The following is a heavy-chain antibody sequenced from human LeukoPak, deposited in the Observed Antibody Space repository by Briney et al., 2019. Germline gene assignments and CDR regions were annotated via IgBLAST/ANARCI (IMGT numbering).Heavy chain of an antibody. CDR2: INQDGSDK. J-gene: IGHJ6*02. V-gene: IGHV3-7*01. Sequence: GGSPILSCAASGVSLMNYWVSWVRHAPSEGLEWVANINQDGSDKYYLGSVMGRFTISKDNAKNSVYLQMNSLRPEDTAIYYCAWYGVTHGLDVWVQGTTVTVSS. CDR3: AWYGVTHGLDV. CDR1: GVSLMNYW. D-gene: IGHD3-10*01.